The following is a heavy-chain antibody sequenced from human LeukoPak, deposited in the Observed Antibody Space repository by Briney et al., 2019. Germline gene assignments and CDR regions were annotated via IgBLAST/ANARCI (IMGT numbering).Heavy chain of an antibody. V-gene: IGHV3-30*09. D-gene: IGHD6-6*01. J-gene: IGHJ4*02. CDR3: ARDLRRYSSSVDY. Sequence: GRSLRLSCAASGFTFSSYAMHWVRQAPGKGLEWVAVISYDESNKYYADSVKGRFAISRDNSKNTLYLQMNSLRAEDTAVYYCARDLRRYSSSVDYWGQVTLVTVSS. CDR1: GFTFSSYA. CDR2: ISYDESNK.